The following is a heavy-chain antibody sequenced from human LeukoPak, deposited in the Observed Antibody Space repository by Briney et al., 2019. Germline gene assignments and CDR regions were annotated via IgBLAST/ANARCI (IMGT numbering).Heavy chain of an antibody. Sequence: SETLSLTCTVSGGSISSSSYYWGWIRQPPGKGLEWIGYIYYSGSTNYNPSLKSRVTISVDTSKNQFSLKLSSVTAADTAVYYCASTNDYIFDYWGQRTLVTVSS. V-gene: IGHV4-61*05. CDR2: IYYSGST. CDR1: GGSISSSSYY. CDR3: ASTNDYIFDY. J-gene: IGHJ4*02. D-gene: IGHD4-11*01.